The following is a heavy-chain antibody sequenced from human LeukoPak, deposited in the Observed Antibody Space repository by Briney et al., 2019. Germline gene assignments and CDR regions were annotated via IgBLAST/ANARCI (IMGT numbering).Heavy chain of an antibody. J-gene: IGHJ3*02. CDR3: ARDYGDAFDI. D-gene: IGHD3-10*01. CDR2: ISAYNGNT. CDR1: GYTFTGYY. V-gene: IGHV1-18*04. Sequence: GASVKVSCKASGYTFTGYYMHWVRQAPGQGLEWMGWISAYNGNTNYAQKLQGRVTMTTDTSTSTAYMELRSLRSDDTAVYYCARDYGDAFDIWGQGTVVTVSS.